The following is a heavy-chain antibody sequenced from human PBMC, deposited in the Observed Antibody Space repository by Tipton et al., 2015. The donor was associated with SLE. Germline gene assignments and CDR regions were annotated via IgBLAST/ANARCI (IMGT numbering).Heavy chain of an antibody. V-gene: IGHV4-4*09. CDR3: ARYDFWSGYHDP. J-gene: IGHJ5*02. Sequence: TLSLTCTVSGGSITSYYWSWIRQPPGKGLGGTGNIGPNGSTNYNPSPKDRVTIPSDKSKNPFSLKLTSVTAADTAVYYCARYDFWSGYHDPWGQGTLVTVSA. CDR2: IGPNGST. CDR1: GGSITSYY. D-gene: IGHD3-3*01.